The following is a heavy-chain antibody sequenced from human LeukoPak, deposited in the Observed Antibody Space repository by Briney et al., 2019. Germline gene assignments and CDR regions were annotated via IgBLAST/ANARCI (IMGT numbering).Heavy chain of an antibody. CDR2: ISGSGGST. D-gene: IGHD6-13*01. CDR1: GFTFSSYA. J-gene: IGHJ4*02. Sequence: GGSLRLSCAASGFTFSSYAMSWVRQAPGKGPEWVSAISGSGGSTYYADSVRGRFTISRDNSKNTLYLQMNSLRAEDTAVYYCAKEMRQQLAIDYWGQGTLVTVSS. V-gene: IGHV3-23*01. CDR3: AKEMRQQLAIDY.